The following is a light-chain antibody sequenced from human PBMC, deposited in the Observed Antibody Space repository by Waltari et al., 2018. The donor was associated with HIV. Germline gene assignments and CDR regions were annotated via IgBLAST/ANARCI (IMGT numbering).Light chain of an antibody. CDR1: SPAAGGYNF. CDR3: SSYASSSTPYV. Sequence: SALTPPAPVSGSPGQAITISCTGTSPAAGGYNFVSWYQQHPGKAPKLMIYEVSNRPSGVSNRFSGSKSGNTASLTISGLQAEDEADYYCSSYASSSTPYVFGTGTKVTVL. J-gene: IGLJ1*01. CDR2: EVS. V-gene: IGLV2-14*01.